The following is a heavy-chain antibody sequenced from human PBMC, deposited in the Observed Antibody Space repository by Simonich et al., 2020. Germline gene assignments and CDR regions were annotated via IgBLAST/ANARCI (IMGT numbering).Heavy chain of an antibody. V-gene: IGHV3-74*01. J-gene: IGHJ2*01. D-gene: IGHD5-12*01. CDR2: INMDGSST. CDR1: GFTYRSYW. Sequence: EVQLVESGGGLVQPGGSLRLSCAASGFTYRSYWMHWVRQAPVRGRVWVSGINMDGSSTSYADSVKGRFTISRDNAKNTLYLQMNSLRAEDTAVYYCAREAVDLWYFDLWGRGTLVTVSS. CDR3: AREAVDLWYFDL.